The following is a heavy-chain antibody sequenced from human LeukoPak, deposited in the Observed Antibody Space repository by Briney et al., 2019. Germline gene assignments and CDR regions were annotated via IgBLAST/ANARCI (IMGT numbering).Heavy chain of an antibody. CDR1: GYTFTSYD. V-gene: IGHV1-8*01. CDR3: ARVSTYFGVVTDFDY. D-gene: IGHD3-3*01. Sequence: GASVKVSCKASGYTFTSYDINWVRQATGQGLEWMGWMNPNSGNTGYAQKFQGRVTMTRNTSISTAYMELSSLRSEDAAVYYCARVSTYFGVVTDFDYWGQGTLVTVSS. J-gene: IGHJ4*02. CDR2: MNPNSGNT.